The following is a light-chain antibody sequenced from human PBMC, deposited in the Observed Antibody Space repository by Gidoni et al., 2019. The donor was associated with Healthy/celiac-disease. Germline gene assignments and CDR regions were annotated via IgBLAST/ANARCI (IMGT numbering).Light chain of an antibody. J-gene: IGKJ3*01. CDR1: QSLLHSNGYNY. CDR2: LGS. V-gene: IGKV2-28*01. CDR3: MQALQTPL. Sequence: DIVMTQSPLSLPVTPGEPASISCRSSQSLLHSNGYNYLDWYLQKPGQSPQLLIYLGSNRASGVPDRFSGSGSGTDVTLKISRVEAEDVGVYYCMQALQTPLFXPGTKVDIK.